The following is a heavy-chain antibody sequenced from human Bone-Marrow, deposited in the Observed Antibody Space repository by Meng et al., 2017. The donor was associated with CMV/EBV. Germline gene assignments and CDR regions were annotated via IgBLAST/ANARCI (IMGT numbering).Heavy chain of an antibody. D-gene: IGHD5-24*01. J-gene: IGHJ4*01. V-gene: IGHV4-59*03. Sequence: LRLSCTVSGGSISSYYWSWIQQPPGKGLEWIGYIYYSGSTNYTPSLTSRVTISVDTSKNQFSLKLNSVTAADTAVYYCARQVDGYRFDYLGHGTLVTGSS. CDR1: GGSISSYY. CDR3: ARQVDGYRFDY. CDR2: IYYSGST.